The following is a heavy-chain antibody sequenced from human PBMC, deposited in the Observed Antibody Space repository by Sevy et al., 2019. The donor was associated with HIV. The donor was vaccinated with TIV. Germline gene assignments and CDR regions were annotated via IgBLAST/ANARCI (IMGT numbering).Heavy chain of an antibody. CDR1: GFAFSSHA. V-gene: IGHV3-30-3*01. J-gene: IGHJ4*01. Sequence: GGSLRLSCAASGFAFSSHAMHWVRQAPGKGLEWVAVISCEGTETFYAASVEGRFTISRDNSKSMLSLQINSLRPEDTAVYYCARDGGYSIKWYPLYWGHGTLVTVSS. CDR3: ARDGGYSIKWYPLY. CDR2: ISCEGTET. D-gene: IGHD6-13*01.